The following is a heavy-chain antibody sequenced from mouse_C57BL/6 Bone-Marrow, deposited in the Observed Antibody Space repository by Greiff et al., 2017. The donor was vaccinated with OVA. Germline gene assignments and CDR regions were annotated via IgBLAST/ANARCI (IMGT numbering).Heavy chain of an antibody. V-gene: IGHV1-64*01. Sequence: QVQLQQSGAELVKPGASVKLSCKASGYTFTSYWMHWVKQRPGQGLEWIGMIHPNSGSTNYNEKFKSKATLTVDKSSSTAYMQLSSLTSEDSAVYYCARPLLFYAMDYWGQGTSVTVSS. CDR2: IHPNSGST. J-gene: IGHJ4*01. CDR1: GYTFTSYW. D-gene: IGHD2-1*01. CDR3: ARPLLFYAMDY.